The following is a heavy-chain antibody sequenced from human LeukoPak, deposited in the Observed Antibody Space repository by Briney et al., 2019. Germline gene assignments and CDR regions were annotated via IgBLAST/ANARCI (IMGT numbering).Heavy chain of an antibody. V-gene: IGHV1-2*02. J-gene: IGHJ4*02. D-gene: IGHD4-11*01. Sequence: ASVTISCQPSGYTFSGNYIHWLRQAPGQGVGWMGGIVANNGDSKSAQKFQGRVTMRRDTSISTAYMDLSSLSPDAAPVYYCARDPSSVTLYFFDYWGQGTLVTVSS. CDR1: GYTFSGNY. CDR3: ARDPSSVTLYFFDY. CDR2: IVANNGDS.